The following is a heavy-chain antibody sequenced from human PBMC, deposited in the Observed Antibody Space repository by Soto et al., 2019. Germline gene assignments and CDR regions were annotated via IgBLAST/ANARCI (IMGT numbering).Heavy chain of an antibody. CDR2: ISYDGSNK. D-gene: IGHD6-19*01. Sequence: GGSLRLSCAASGLTFSSYAMHWVRQAPGKGLEWVAVISYDGSNKYYADSVKGRFTISRDNSKNTLYLQMNSLRAEDTAVYYCARDKNSPKQWLASDFDYWGQGTLVTVSS. CDR3: ARDKNSPKQWLASDFDY. J-gene: IGHJ4*02. CDR1: GLTFSSYA. V-gene: IGHV3-30-3*01.